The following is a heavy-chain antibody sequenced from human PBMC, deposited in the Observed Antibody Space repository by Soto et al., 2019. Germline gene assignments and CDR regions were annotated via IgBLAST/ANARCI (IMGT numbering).Heavy chain of an antibody. V-gene: IGHV1-46*01. Sequence: AXSVKGSCKASGYTFRHYYIHWVRQAPGQGLEWMGIINPNGGITTYAQKFRAGFSMTRDTSTSTVYLELSSLRSEDSDVYYCATSVKSAMAFDYWGQGTLVTVSS. D-gene: IGHD5-18*01. CDR3: ATSVKSAMAFDY. J-gene: IGHJ4*02. CDR2: INPNGGIT. CDR1: GYTFRHYY.